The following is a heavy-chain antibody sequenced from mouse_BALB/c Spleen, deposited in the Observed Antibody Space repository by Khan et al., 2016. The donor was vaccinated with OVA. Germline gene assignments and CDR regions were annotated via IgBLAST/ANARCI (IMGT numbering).Heavy chain of an antibody. CDR2: INTYTGEP. CDR3: ARKNYRYDRYFDV. CDR1: GSTFTNYG. Sequence: QIQLVQSGPELKKPGETVKISCKASGSTFTNYGMSWVKQAPGKGLKWMGWINTYTGEPTYADDFKGRFAFFLETSASTAYLQINNLKNDDTATYFCARKNYRYDRYFDVWGAGTTVTVSS. J-gene: IGHJ1*01. D-gene: IGHD2-14*01. V-gene: IGHV9-3-1*01.